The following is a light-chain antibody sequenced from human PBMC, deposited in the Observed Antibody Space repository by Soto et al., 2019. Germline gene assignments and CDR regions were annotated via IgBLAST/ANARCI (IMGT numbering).Light chain of an antibody. CDR2: GAS. J-gene: IGKJ5*01. Sequence: IVLTQSPGTLSLSPGERVTLSCRASQSVTTRLAWYQHKPGQAPTLLMAGASNRASGVRVRFSGSGSGTDFTLNITRLEPEDFALYYCQQYGGSPINFGLGTRLEIK. CDR3: QQYGGSPIN. V-gene: IGKV3-20*01. CDR1: QSVTTR.